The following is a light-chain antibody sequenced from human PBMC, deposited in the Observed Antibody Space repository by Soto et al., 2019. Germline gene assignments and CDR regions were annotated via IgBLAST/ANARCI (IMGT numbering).Light chain of an antibody. J-gene: IGLJ2*01. CDR3: QSYDNTNVV. CDR2: ENS. CDR1: SGNIASSY. Sequence: NFMLTQPHSVSESPGKTVTISCSRSSGNIASSYVQWYQQRPGSPPTTVIYENSQRPSGVPDRFSASIDSSSKSASLTISGLKTEDEAEYYCQSYDNTNVVFGGGTKLTVL. V-gene: IGLV6-57*04.